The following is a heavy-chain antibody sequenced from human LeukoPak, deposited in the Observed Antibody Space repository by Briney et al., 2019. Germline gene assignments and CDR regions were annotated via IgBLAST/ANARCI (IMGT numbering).Heavy chain of an antibody. D-gene: IGHD6-19*01. Sequence: GASVKVSCKASGYTFTSYYMHWVRQAPGQGLEWMGIINPSGGSTSYAQKFQGRVTMTRDTSTSTVYMELSSLRSEDTAVYYCARGARLAVAGTRYYYGMDVWGQGTTVTVSS. CDR2: INPSGGST. V-gene: IGHV1-46*01. CDR1: GYTFTSYY. J-gene: IGHJ6*02. CDR3: ARGARLAVAGTRYYYGMDV.